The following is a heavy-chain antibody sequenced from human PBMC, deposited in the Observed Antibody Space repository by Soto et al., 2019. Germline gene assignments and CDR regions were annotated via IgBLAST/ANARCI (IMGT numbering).Heavy chain of an antibody. V-gene: IGHV5-10-1*01. Sequence: GESLKISCKGSGYSFTSYWISWVRQMPGKGLEWMGRIDPSDSYTNYSPSFQGHVTISADKSISTAYLQWSSLKASDTAMYYCARPMKAAAAPYYYYYGMDVWGQGTTVTVSS. J-gene: IGHJ6*02. CDR3: ARPMKAAAAPYYYYYGMDV. CDR2: IDPSDSYT. D-gene: IGHD6-13*01. CDR1: GYSFTSYW.